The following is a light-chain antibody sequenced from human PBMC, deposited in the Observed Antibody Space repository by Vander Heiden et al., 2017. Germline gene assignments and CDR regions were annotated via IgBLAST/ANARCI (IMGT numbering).Light chain of an antibody. CDR1: SSDVGGYSY. CDR2: EVT. CDR3: SSYGGSNNYV. J-gene: IGLJ1*01. V-gene: IGLV2-8*01. Sequence: QSALTQPPSASGSPGQPVTVSCTGTSSDVGGYSYVSWYQQHPGKAPKLLIYEVTKRPSGVPDRFSGSKSGNTASLTVSGLQAEDEADYYCSSYGGSNNYVFGSGTKVTVL.